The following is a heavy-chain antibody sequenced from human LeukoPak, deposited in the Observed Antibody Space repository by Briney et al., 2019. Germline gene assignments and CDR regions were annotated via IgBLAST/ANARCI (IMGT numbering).Heavy chain of an antibody. V-gene: IGHV5-10-1*01. J-gene: IGHJ5*02. CDR3: VRQPPGVYDTTQNWFDP. D-gene: IGHD3-22*01. Sequence: GESLEISCKVSGYSFPSYWITWVRQVPGKGLEWMGRIAPSDSYTNYNPSFEGHVTMSVEKSITTVYLQWSSLKASDTAIYYCVRQPPGVYDTTQNWFDPWGQGTLVTVSS. CDR2: IAPSDSYT. CDR1: GYSFPSYW.